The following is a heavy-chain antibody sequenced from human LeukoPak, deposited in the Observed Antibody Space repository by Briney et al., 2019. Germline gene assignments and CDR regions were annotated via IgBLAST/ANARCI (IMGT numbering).Heavy chain of an antibody. CDR2: ISYDGSNK. Sequence: GGSLRLSCAASGFTFSSYAMHWVRQAPGKGLEWVAVISYDGSNKYYADSVKGRFTISRDNSKNTLYLQMNSLRAEDTAVYYCARSLDVPYYYGSGRSPFWYYYMDVWGKGTTVTVSS. CDR3: ARSLDVPYYYGSGRSPFWYYYMDV. V-gene: IGHV3-30-3*01. CDR1: GFTFSSYA. D-gene: IGHD3-10*01. J-gene: IGHJ6*03.